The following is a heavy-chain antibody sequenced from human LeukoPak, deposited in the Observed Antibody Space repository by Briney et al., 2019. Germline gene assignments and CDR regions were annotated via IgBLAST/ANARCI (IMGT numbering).Heavy chain of an antibody. CDR3: ARLCTTMVRGVIPNDAFDI. J-gene: IGHJ3*02. V-gene: IGHV3-7*01. D-gene: IGHD3-10*01. Sequence: GGSLRLSCAASGFTFSSYWMSWVRQAPGKGLEWVANIKQDGSEKYYVDSVKGRFTISRDSAENSLYLQMNSLGAEDTAVYYCARLCTTMVRGVIPNDAFDIWGQGTMVTVSS. CDR1: GFTFSSYW. CDR2: IKQDGSEK.